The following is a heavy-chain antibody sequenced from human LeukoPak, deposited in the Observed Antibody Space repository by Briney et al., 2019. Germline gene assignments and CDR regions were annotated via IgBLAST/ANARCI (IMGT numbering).Heavy chain of an antibody. CDR2: IYHSGGT. Sequence: PSGTLSLTCAVSGGSISSSTNWWSWVRQPPGKGLEWIGEIYHSGGTNYNPSLKSRVTISVDTSKNQFSLKLSSVTAADTAVYYCARGGGVNDAFDIWGQGTMVTVSS. V-gene: IGHV4-4*02. J-gene: IGHJ3*02. D-gene: IGHD3-16*01. CDR3: ARGGGVNDAFDI. CDR1: GGSISSSTNW.